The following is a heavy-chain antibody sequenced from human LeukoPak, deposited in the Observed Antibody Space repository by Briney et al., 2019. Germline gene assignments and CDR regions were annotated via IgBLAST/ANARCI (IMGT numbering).Heavy chain of an antibody. J-gene: IGHJ4*02. Sequence: GGSLRLSCAASGFTFIDYYMSWFRRAPGKGREWVSYISDSSGYTKDADSVKGRFTISRDNAKKSLYLQMNSLRAEDTAVYYCAKDRERWLQFTGFDYWGQGTLVTVSS. CDR3: AKDRERWLQFTGFDY. V-gene: IGHV3-11*06. CDR1: GFTFIDYY. D-gene: IGHD5-24*01. CDR2: ISDSSGYT.